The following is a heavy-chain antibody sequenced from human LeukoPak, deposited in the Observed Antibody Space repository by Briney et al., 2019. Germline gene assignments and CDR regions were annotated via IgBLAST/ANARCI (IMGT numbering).Heavy chain of an antibody. Sequence: PGGSLRLSCAASGFTFSIYAIPWVRQAPGKGLEWVAVISYDGSNKYYVDSVKGRFTISRDNSKNTLYLQMNSLRPEDTAVYYCATDSSPDFWGQGTLVTVSS. CDR3: ATDSSPDF. J-gene: IGHJ4*02. CDR1: GFTFSIYA. V-gene: IGHV3-30*04. CDR2: ISYDGSNK. D-gene: IGHD6-13*01.